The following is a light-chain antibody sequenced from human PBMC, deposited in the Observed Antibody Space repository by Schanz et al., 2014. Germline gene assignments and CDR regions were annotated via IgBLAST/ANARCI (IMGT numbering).Light chain of an antibody. CDR3: QQYNS. V-gene: IGKV3D-7*01. J-gene: IGKJ2*03. CDR2: GAS. CDR1: QSVSTTH. Sequence: EIVLTQSPATLSLSPGERATLSCRASQSVSTTHLAWYQQKPGQAPRLLISGASTRATGIPARFSGSGSGTDFNLIISSLQPDDFATYYCQQYNSFGQGTKLEIK.